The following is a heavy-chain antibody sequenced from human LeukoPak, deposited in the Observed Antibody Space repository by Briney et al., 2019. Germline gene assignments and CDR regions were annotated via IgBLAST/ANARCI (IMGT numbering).Heavy chain of an antibody. CDR1: GYTFTTYS. CDR2: INAGNGNT. Sequence: ASVKVSCKASGYTFTTYSIFWMRQAPGQGLEWVGWINAGNGNTKYSQKLQDRVTITRDTSANTAYVELSSLRSEDTAVYYCAREHDFLIDYSFDYWGQGTLVTVSS. D-gene: IGHD3-3*01. J-gene: IGHJ4*02. V-gene: IGHV1-3*01. CDR3: AREHDFLIDYSFDY.